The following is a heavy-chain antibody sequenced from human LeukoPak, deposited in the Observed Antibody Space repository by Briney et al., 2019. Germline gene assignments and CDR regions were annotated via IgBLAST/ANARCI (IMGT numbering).Heavy chain of an antibody. V-gene: IGHV4-38-2*02. CDR1: GYSISSGYY. CDR3: ARAEQLVLFDY. J-gene: IGHJ4*02. D-gene: IGHD6-13*01. Sequence: SETLSLTCTVSGYSISSGYYWGWIRQPPGKGLEWIGSIYHSGSTYYNPSLKSRVTISVDTSKNQFSLKLSSVTAADTAVYYCARAEQLVLFDYWGQGTLVTVSS. CDR2: IYHSGST.